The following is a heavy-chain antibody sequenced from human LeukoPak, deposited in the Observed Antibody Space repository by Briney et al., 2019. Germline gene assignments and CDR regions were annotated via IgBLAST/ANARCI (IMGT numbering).Heavy chain of an antibody. V-gene: IGHV3-9*01. CDR2: ISWNSGSI. CDR1: GFTFDDYA. D-gene: IGHD5-18*01. Sequence: PGGSLRLSCAASGFTFDDYAMHWVRQAPGKGLEWVSGISWNSGSIGYADSVKGRFTISRDNAKNSLYLQMNSLRAEDTALYYCATSASYVYYFDYWGQGTLVTVSS. CDR3: ATSASYVYYFDY. J-gene: IGHJ4*02.